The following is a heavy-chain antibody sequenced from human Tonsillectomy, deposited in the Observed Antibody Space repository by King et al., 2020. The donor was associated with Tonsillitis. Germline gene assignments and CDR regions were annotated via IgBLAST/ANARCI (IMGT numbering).Heavy chain of an antibody. D-gene: IGHD3-22*01. CDR2: IWYDGSNK. J-gene: IGHJ6*03. CDR1: GFTFSSYG. Sequence: VQLVESGGGVVQPGGSLRLSCAASGFTFSSYGTHWVRQAPGKGLEWVAVIWYDGSNKDYTDSVKGRFTISRDNSKNTLFLQMSSLTAEDTGVYYCARDRCSDYSCRWYYFMDVWGKGTTVTVSS. CDR3: ARDRCSDYSCRWYYFMDV. V-gene: IGHV3-33*01.